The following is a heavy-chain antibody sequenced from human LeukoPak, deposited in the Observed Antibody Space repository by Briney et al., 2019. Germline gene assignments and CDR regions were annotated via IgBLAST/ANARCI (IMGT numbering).Heavy chain of an antibody. CDR3: ASSLYYNYDIRFDP. CDR1: GDSVSSNIIA. V-gene: IGHV6-1*01. D-gene: IGHD3-10*01. J-gene: IGHJ5*02. Sequence: SQTLSLTCAISGDSVSSNIIAWNWIRQSPPRGLEWLGRTYYRSRFFDEYAVFVNGRISISADTSKNQFSLQLDSVTPEDTAVYFCASSLYYNYDIRFDPWGQGTLVTVSS. CDR2: TYYRSRFFD.